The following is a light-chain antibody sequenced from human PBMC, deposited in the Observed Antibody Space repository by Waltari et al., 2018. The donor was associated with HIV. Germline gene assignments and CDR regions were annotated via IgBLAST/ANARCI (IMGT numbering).Light chain of an antibody. V-gene: IGLV2-14*01. Sequence: QSALTQPASVSGSPGQSITISCTGTNSDVGDYNYVSWYQQHTGKAPKLMIFEVIDRPSGVSNRFSGSKSGNTASLTISGLQAEDEADYYCSSYTSTSIPVFGGGTKLTVL. CDR2: EVI. CDR1: NSDVGDYNY. CDR3: SSYTSTSIPV. J-gene: IGLJ2*01.